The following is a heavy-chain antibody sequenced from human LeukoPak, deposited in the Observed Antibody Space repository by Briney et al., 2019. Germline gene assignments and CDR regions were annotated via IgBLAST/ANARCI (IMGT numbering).Heavy chain of an antibody. CDR2: IYTSGST. Sequence: SQTLSLTCTVSGGSISSGSYYWSWIRQPAGKGLEWIGRIYTSGSTNYNPSLKSRVTISVDTSKNQFSLKLNSVTAADTAVYYCALTLDGYNAKFDYWGQGTLVTVSS. CDR1: GGSISSGSYY. D-gene: IGHD5-24*01. CDR3: ALTLDGYNAKFDY. V-gene: IGHV4-61*02. J-gene: IGHJ4*02.